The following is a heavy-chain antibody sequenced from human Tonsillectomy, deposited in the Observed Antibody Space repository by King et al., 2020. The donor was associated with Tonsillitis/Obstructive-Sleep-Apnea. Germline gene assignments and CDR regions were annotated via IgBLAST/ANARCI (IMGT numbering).Heavy chain of an antibody. CDR2: IKQDGSEK. CDR3: ARVEGCSGGGSCYCGGFDP. D-gene: IGHD2-15*01. Sequence: QLVQSGGGLVQPGGSLRLSCAASGFTFSSYWMSWVRQAPGKGLEWVANIKQDGSEKYYVDSVKGRFTISRDNAKSSLYLQINSLRAEDTAVYYCARVEGCSGGGSCYCGGFDPWGHGTLVTVSS. V-gene: IGHV3-7*04. CDR1: GFTFSSYW. J-gene: IGHJ5*02.